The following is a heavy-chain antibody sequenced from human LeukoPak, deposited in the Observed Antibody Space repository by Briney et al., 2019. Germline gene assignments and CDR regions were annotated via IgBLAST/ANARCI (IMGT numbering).Heavy chain of an antibody. J-gene: IGHJ4*02. D-gene: IGHD6-13*01. Sequence: VASVKVSCKASGYTFTSYGISWVRQAPGQGLEGMGWISAYNGNTNYAQKLQGRVTMTTDTSTSTAYMELRSLRSDDTAVYYCARDNRRSSSWYFRDAINYFDYWGQGTLVTVSS. CDR2: ISAYNGNT. CDR1: GYTFTSYG. CDR3: ARDNRRSSSWYFRDAINYFDY. V-gene: IGHV1-18*01.